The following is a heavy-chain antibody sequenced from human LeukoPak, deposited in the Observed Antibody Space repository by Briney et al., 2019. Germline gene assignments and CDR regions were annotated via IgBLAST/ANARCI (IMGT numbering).Heavy chain of an antibody. CDR3: ARVAHFGTSPDY. Sequence: PSETLSLTCTVSGGSISCYYWSWIRQPPGKGLEWIGYIYYSGSTNYNPSLKSRVTISVDTSKNQFSLKQSSVTAADTAVYYCARVAHFGTSPDYWGQGTLVTVSS. J-gene: IGHJ4*02. V-gene: IGHV4-59*08. CDR2: IYYSGST. D-gene: IGHD3-10*01. CDR1: GGSISCYY.